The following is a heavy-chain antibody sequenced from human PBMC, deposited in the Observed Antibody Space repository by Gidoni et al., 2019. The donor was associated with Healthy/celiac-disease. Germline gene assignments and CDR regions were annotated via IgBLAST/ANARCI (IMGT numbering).Heavy chain of an antibody. V-gene: IGHV4-39*01. Sequence: QLQLQESGPGLVKPSETLSLTCTVSGGSISSSSYYWGWIRQPPGKGLEWIGGIYYSGSTYYNPSLKSRVTISVDTSKNQFSLKLSSVTAADTAVYYCARGSSSWYRAGYYYYGMDVWGQGTTVTVSS. J-gene: IGHJ6*02. CDR1: GGSISSSSYY. CDR2: IYYSGST. CDR3: ARGSSSWYRAGYYYYGMDV. D-gene: IGHD6-13*01.